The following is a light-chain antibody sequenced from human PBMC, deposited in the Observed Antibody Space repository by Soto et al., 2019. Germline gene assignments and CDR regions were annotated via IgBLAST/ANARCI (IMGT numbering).Light chain of an antibody. J-gene: IGKJ5*01. CDR2: GAS. V-gene: IGKV3-15*01. Sequence: EIVLTQSPVTLSVSPGERATLFCRASQSASTNLAWYQHKPGQAPRLLIYGASTRSTAIPARFSGSVSGTEFTLTINSLESEDFAVYYCQHYNSWPRIAFGQGTRLEIK. CDR1: QSASTN. CDR3: QHYNSWPRIA.